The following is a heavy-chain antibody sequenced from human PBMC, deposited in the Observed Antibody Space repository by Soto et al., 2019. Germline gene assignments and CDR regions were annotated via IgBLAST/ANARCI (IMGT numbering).Heavy chain of an antibody. Sequence: PSETLSLTCTVSGGSLSSYYWSWIRQPPGKGLEWIGYIYDSGSTNYNPSLKSRVTISVDTSKNQFSLKLSSVTAADTAVYYCARELYIWFDPWGQGTLVTVSS. CDR3: ARELYIWFDP. CDR1: GGSLSSYY. V-gene: IGHV4-59*01. J-gene: IGHJ5*02. D-gene: IGHD2-15*01. CDR2: IYDSGST.